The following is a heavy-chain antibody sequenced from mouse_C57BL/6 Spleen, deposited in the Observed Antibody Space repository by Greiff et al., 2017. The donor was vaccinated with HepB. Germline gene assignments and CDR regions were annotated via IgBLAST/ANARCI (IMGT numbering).Heavy chain of an antibody. CDR3: AKYDYGYFDV. CDR2: INPYNGDT. V-gene: IGHV1-20*01. Sequence: EVQLQESGPELVKPGDSVKISCKASGYSFTGYFMNWVMQSHGKSLEWIGRINPYNGDTFYNQKFKGKATLTVDKSSSTAHMELRSLTSEDSAVYYCAKYDYGYFDVWGTGTTVTVSS. D-gene: IGHD2-4*01. CDR1: GYSFTGYF. J-gene: IGHJ1*03.